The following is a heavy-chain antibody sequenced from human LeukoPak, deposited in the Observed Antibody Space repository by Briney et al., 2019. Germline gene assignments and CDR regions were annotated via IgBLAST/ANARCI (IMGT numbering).Heavy chain of an antibody. CDR1: GGSISSSSYY. D-gene: IGHD3-10*01. CDR3: ARHAKFGWSLF. V-gene: IGHV4-39*01. J-gene: IGHJ4*02. Sequence: PSETLSLTCTVSGGSISSSSYYWGWIRQPPGKGLEWIGSIYYSGSTYYNPSLKSRVTISVDTSKNQFSLKLSSMTAADTAVYYCARHAKFGWSLFWGQGTLVTVSS. CDR2: IYYSGST.